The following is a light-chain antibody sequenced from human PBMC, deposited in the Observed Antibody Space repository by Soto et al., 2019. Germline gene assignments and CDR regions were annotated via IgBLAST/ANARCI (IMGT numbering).Light chain of an antibody. CDR3: QQYNSYSPST. Sequence: EIVLTQSPATLSLSPGERATLSCRASQSVSNYLAWYQQKPGQAPRLLIYDASSRATGISDRFSGSGSGTDFTLTISSLEPEDFATYYCQQYNSYSPSTFGQGTKLEIK. J-gene: IGKJ2*01. CDR1: QSVSNY. CDR2: DAS. V-gene: IGKV3-11*01.